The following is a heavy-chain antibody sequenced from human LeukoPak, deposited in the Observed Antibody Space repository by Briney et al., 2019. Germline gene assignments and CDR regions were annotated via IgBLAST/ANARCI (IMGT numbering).Heavy chain of an antibody. Sequence: SETLSLTCTVSGGFISSYYWSWIRQPAGKGLEWIGRTYTSGSTNYNPSLKSRVTMSVDTSKNQFSLKVSSVTAADTAVYYCARDRKYSSGWHDLDYFDYWGQGTLVTVSS. CDR3: ARDRKYSSGWHDLDYFDY. CDR1: GGFISSYY. CDR2: TYTSGST. V-gene: IGHV4-4*07. J-gene: IGHJ4*02. D-gene: IGHD6-19*01.